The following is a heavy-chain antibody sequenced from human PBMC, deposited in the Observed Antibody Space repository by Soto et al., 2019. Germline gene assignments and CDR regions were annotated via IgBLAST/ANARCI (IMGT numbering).Heavy chain of an antibody. Sequence: GGSLRLSCAASGFTIRSYAMHWVRQAPGKGLEWVAVIWYDGSNKYYADSVKGRFTISRDNSKNTLYLQMNSLRAEDTALYYCARDRGSYYPNGGMDVWGQGTTVTVSS. CDR2: IWYDGSNK. V-gene: IGHV3-33*01. CDR3: ARDRGSYYPNGGMDV. CDR1: GFTIRSYA. J-gene: IGHJ6*02. D-gene: IGHD1-26*01.